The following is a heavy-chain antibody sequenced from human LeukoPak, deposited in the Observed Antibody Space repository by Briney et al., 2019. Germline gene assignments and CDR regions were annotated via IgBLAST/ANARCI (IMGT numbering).Heavy chain of an antibody. CDR2: IYYSGST. CDR1: GGSISSSGYY. D-gene: IGHD1-26*01. V-gene: IGHV4-39*01. CDR3: ARHEYSGSYYGLSWFDP. J-gene: IGHJ5*02. Sequence: SETLSLTCTVSGGSISSSGYYWGWLRQPPRTGLEWIASIYYSGSTYYNPSLRSRVTISVDTFKNQLSLKLSSLTAADTAVYYCARHEYSGSYYGLSWFDPWGQGTLVTVSS.